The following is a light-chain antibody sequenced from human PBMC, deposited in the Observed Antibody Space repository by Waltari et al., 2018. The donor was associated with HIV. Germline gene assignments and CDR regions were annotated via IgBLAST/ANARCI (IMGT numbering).Light chain of an antibody. CDR2: EVR. V-gene: IGLV2-14*01. CDR1: SSDVGGYNF. J-gene: IGLJ2*01. CDR3: SSYTSSSTLV. Sequence: QSALPQPASVSGSPGQSITISCTGTSSDVGGYNFVSWFQHHPGKAPKVMIYEVRNRPSGVSNRFSGSKSGNTAALTISGLQAEDEADYYCSSYTSSSTLVFGGGTKLTVL.